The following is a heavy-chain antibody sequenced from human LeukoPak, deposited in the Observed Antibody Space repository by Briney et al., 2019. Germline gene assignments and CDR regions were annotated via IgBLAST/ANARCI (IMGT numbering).Heavy chain of an antibody. CDR1: GYTFSTYA. Sequence: ASVKVSCKTSGYTFSTYAMHWVRQAPGQRLEWMGCINGDNGNTQYSQKFQGRVTFTRDTSATTAYMELSSLTSEDMAVFYCARGGPNSGGWTLDHWGQGTLVSVSS. CDR3: ARGGPNSGGWTLDH. J-gene: IGHJ4*02. V-gene: IGHV1-3*03. D-gene: IGHD6-19*01. CDR2: INGDNGNT.